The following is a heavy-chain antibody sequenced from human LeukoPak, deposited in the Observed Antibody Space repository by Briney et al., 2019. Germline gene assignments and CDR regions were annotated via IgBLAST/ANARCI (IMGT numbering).Heavy chain of an antibody. CDR3: ARVLLYSGNYYALDY. CDR1: GFTFSSYG. CDR2: ISGSGGST. J-gene: IGHJ4*02. D-gene: IGHD1-26*01. V-gene: IGHV3-23*01. Sequence: PGGSLRLSCAASGFTFSSYGMSWVRQAPGKGLEWVSAISGSGGSTYYADSVKGRFTISRDNAKNSLYLQMSSLRAEDTAVYYCARVLLYSGNYYALDYWGQGTLVTVSS.